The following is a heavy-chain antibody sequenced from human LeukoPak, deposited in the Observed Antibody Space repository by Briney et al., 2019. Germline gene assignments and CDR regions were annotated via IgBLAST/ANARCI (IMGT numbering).Heavy chain of an antibody. Sequence: GGSLRLSCAASGLTFDDYAMHWVRQAPGKGLEWVAYISSSSSSTNYADSVKGRFTISRDNAKNSLYLQMNSLRAEDTAVYYCARVPGKYAFDIWGQGTMVTVSA. D-gene: IGHD3-10*01. CDR3: ARVPGKYAFDI. J-gene: IGHJ3*02. V-gene: IGHV3-11*05. CDR2: ISSSSSST. CDR1: GLTFDDYA.